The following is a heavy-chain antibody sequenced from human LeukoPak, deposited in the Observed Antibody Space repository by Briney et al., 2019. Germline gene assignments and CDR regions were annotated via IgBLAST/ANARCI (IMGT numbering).Heavy chain of an antibody. CDR2: ISGSGGST. CDR3: AKFLPTHIVVANYYFDY. V-gene: IGHV3-23*01. J-gene: IGHJ4*02. Sequence: PGGSLRLSCAASGFTFSSYAMSWVRQAPGKGLEWVSAISGSGGSTYYADSVKGRFTISKDNSKNTPYLQVNSRRAEDTAVYYCAKFLPTHIVVANYYFDYWGQGTLVTVSS. D-gene: IGHD2-21*01. CDR1: GFTFSSYA.